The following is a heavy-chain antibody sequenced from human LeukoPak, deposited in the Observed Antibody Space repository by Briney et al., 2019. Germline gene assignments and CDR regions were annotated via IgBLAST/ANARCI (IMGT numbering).Heavy chain of an antibody. V-gene: IGHV3-66*01. CDR1: GITVSSNY. D-gene: IGHD5-18*01. Sequence: GGSLRLSCAVSGITVSSNYMSWVRQAPGKGLEWVSLIYSDGSTYYADSVKGRFTISRDNSKNTLYLQMNSLRAEDTAVYYCARDRGYSYTYYWNLDLWGRGTLVTVSS. CDR2: IYSDGST. J-gene: IGHJ2*01. CDR3: ARDRGYSYTYYWNLDL.